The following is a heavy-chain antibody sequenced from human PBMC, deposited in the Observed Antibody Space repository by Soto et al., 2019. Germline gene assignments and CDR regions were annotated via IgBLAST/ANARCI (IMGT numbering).Heavy chain of an antibody. D-gene: IGHD6-6*01. Sequence: EVQVLESGGGWVQPGGSLGLSCAVSGITFNNYAMSWVRQAPGKGLEWVSAISDGGGSTSYADSVRGRFTISRDNSKNTVSLRMHSLRAEDTALYFCARDRGPYSNSDDPFDLWDQGTMVTVSS. J-gene: IGHJ3*01. CDR3: ARDRGPYSNSDDPFDL. V-gene: IGHV3-23*01. CDR1: GITFNNYA. CDR2: ISDGGGST.